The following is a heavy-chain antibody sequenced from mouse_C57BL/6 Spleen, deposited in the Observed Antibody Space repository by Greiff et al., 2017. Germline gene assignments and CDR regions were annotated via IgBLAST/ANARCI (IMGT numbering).Heavy chain of an antibody. V-gene: IGHV5-16*01. CDR1: GFTFSDYY. D-gene: IGHD3-1*01. J-gene: IGHJ2*01. CDR3: AREAGGHFDY. CDR2: INYDGSST. Sequence: VESEGGLVQPGSSMKLSCTASGFTFSDYYMAWVRQVPEKGLEWVANINYDGSSTYYLDSLKSRFIISRDNAKNILYLQMSILKSEDTATYYCAREAGGHFDYWGQGTTLTVSS.